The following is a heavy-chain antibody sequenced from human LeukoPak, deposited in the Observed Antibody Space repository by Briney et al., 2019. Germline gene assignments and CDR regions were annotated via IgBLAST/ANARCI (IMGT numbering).Heavy chain of an antibody. CDR1: GYTFTSYG. Sequence: ASVKVSCKASGYTFTSYGISWVRQAPGQGLEWMGWISAYNGNTNYAQKLQGRVTMTTDTSTSTAYMELRSLRSDDTAVYYCARGPNSYGDYGRINYWGQGTLVTVSS. D-gene: IGHD4-17*01. V-gene: IGHV1-18*01. CDR2: ISAYNGNT. CDR3: ARGPNSYGDYGRINY. J-gene: IGHJ4*02.